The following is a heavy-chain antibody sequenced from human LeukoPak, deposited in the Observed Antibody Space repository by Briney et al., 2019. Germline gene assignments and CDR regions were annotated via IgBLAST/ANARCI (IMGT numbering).Heavy chain of an antibody. Sequence: PGGSLRLSCAASGFTFSSYSMNWVRQAPGKGLEWVSSISSSSSYIYYADSVKGRFTISRDNAKNSLYLQMNSLRAEDTAVYHCARGRTWFGEVSLQFDYWGQGTLVTVSS. V-gene: IGHV3-21*01. J-gene: IGHJ4*02. D-gene: IGHD3-10*01. CDR3: ARGRTWFGEVSLQFDY. CDR1: GFTFSSYS. CDR2: ISSSSSYI.